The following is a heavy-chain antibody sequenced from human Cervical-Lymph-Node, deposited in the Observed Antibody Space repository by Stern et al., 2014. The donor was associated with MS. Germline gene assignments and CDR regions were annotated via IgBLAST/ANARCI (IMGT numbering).Heavy chain of an antibody. D-gene: IGHD3-10*01. CDR2: IVPMFAKA. CDR3: ARERSIHYPAFAP. V-gene: IGHV1-69*01. J-gene: IGHJ5*02. Sequence: QVQLVQSGAEVKKPGSSVRVSCKASGGSFKSYAFNWLRQAPGQGLEWMGDIVPMFAKANYAQKFQVRVTVTADEATNTVYMDLSFLTSEDTAVYYCARERSIHYPAFAPWGQGTLVTVSS. CDR1: GGSFKSYA.